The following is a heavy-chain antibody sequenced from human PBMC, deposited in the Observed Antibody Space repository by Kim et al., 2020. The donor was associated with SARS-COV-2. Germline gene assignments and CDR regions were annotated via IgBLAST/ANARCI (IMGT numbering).Heavy chain of an antibody. D-gene: IGHD6-6*01. CDR3: CRALSRSSSYYGVDV. CDR2: VYSGGGT. CDR1: GLTVSSNY. Sequence: GGSLRLSCAASGLTVSSNYMSWFRQAPGKGLQWVSVVYSGGGTYYAESVRGRFTISRDNKKITYLHMNSISAAATGADYCCRALSRSSSYYGVDVWG. J-gene: IGHJ6*02. V-gene: IGHV3-66*01.